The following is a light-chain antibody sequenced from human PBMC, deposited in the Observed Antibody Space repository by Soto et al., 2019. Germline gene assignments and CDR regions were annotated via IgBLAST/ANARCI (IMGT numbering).Light chain of an antibody. J-gene: IGKJ1*01. V-gene: IGKV1-5*01. Sequence: DIQMTQSPSTLSASVGDRVTLTCRPSQSISSRLAWYRQKPGKAPNPLIYDASALASGVLSRFSGTGSGTEFTLTIGSLQPDDFATYYCQQYNSCPQTFGQGTKVDIK. CDR1: QSISSR. CDR2: DAS. CDR3: QQYNSCPQT.